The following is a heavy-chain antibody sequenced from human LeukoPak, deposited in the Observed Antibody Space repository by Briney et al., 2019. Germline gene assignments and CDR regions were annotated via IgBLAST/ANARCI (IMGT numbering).Heavy chain of an antibody. V-gene: IGHV3-30*18. CDR2: ISYDGSNK. CDR3: AKEKEDYYGPPRGDYFDY. Sequence: PGGSLRLSCAASGFTFSSYGMHWVRQAPGKGLEWVAVISYDGSNKYYADSVKGRFTISRDNSKNTLYLQMNSLRAEDTAVYYCAKEKEDYYGPPRGDYFDYWGQGTLVTVSS. CDR1: GFTFSSYG. J-gene: IGHJ4*02. D-gene: IGHD3-10*01.